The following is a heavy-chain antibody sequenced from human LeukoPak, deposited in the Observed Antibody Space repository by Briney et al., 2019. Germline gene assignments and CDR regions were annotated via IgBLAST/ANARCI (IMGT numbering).Heavy chain of an antibody. D-gene: IGHD5-24*01. CDR2: IMSGGRST. CDR3: ARDSQFIGPLY. V-gene: IGHV3-74*01. J-gene: IGHJ4*02. CDR1: GFIFSSYG. Sequence: GGSLRLSCAASGFIFSSYGMHWVRQAPGKGLVWVSRIMSGGRSTYADSVKGRFTISRDTAKNTLYLQMNSLRAEDTAVYYCARDSQFIGPLYWGQGTLVTVSS.